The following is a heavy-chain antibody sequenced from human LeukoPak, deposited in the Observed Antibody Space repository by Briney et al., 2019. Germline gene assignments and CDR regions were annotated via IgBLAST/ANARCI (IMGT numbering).Heavy chain of an antibody. V-gene: IGHV4-4*07. J-gene: IGHJ4*02. CDR3: ARASSSGCFDY. Sequence: SSETLSLTCTVSGGSISSYDWSWIRQPAGKGLEWIGCISTSGSTNYNPSLKSRVTLSVDTSKNQLSLKLSSVTAADTAVYYCARASSSGCFDYWGQGTLVTVSS. CDR1: GGSISSYD. CDR2: ISTSGST. D-gene: IGHD6-19*01.